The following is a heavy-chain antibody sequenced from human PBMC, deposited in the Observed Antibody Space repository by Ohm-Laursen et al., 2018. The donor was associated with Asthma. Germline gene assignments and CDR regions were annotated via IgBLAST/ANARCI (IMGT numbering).Heavy chain of an antibody. CDR1: GYTFSRYS. Sequence: SLRLSCAASGYTFSRYSIHWVRQVPGKGLEWVASISTASTFIYYADSVWGRFTTSRDNAKNSVYLQMNSLRAEDTALYYCAGIGPEWELPGREYSLHHWGQGTQVTVSS. V-gene: IGHV3-21*01. CDR3: AGIGPEWELPGREYSLHH. CDR2: ISTASTFI. D-gene: IGHD1-26*01. J-gene: IGHJ1*01.